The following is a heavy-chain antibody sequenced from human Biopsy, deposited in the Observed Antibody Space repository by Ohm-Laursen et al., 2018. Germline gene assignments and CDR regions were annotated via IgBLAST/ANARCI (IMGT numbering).Heavy chain of an antibody. D-gene: IGHD3-22*01. CDR3: ARDRGYYSDRTVPGYFDL. J-gene: IGHJ2*01. CDR1: GDSISSYY. Sequence: SDTLSLTCTVSGDSISSYYWSWIRQSPGKGLEWIGYAYYTGSTDYNPSLQSRVTISVDTSKNHFSLRLRSVTPADTAIYYCARDRGYYSDRTVPGYFDLWGRGTLVTVSS. V-gene: IGHV4-59*01. CDR2: AYYTGST.